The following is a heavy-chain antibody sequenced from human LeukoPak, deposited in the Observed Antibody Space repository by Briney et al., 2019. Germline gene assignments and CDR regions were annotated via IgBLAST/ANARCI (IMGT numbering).Heavy chain of an antibody. V-gene: IGHV4-61*02. Sequence: PSETLSLTCTVSGGSISSGNSYWTWGRQPAGTGLEWVGRISNSGRTTYNPSLKSRLTISLDTSKNQFSLRLSSVTAADTAVYYCARDSSTMTLYYWGQGTLVTVSS. D-gene: IGHD5/OR15-5a*01. CDR1: GGSISSGNSY. CDR3: ARDSSTMTLYY. J-gene: IGHJ4*02. CDR2: ISNSGRT.